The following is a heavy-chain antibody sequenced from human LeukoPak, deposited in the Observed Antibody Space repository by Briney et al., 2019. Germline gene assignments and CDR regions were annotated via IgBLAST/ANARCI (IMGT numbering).Heavy chain of an antibody. D-gene: IGHD7-27*01. Sequence: GGSLRLSCAASGFTVSSNYMSWVRQAPGKGLEWVSVIYSGGSTYYADSVKGRFTISRDNGKNSLYLQMNAVRAEDTAVYFCARVSNWGYSDYWGHGTLVTVSS. CDR3: ARVSNWGYSDY. V-gene: IGHV3-66*01. J-gene: IGHJ4*01. CDR2: IYSGGST. CDR1: GFTVSSNY.